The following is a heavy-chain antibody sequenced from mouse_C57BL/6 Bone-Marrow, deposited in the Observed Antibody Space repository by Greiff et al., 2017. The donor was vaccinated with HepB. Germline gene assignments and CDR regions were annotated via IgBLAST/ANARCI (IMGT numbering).Heavy chain of an antibody. CDR3: ARWGYSNYLAWFAY. Sequence: VHVKQSGPELVKPGASVKMSCKASGYTFTDYNMHWVKQSHGKSLEWIGYINPNNGGTSYNQKFKGKATLTVNKSSSTAYMELRSLTSEDSAVYYCARWGYSNYLAWFAYWGQGTLVTVSA. CDR2: INPNNGGT. CDR1: GYTFTDYN. J-gene: IGHJ3*01. V-gene: IGHV1-22*01. D-gene: IGHD2-5*01.